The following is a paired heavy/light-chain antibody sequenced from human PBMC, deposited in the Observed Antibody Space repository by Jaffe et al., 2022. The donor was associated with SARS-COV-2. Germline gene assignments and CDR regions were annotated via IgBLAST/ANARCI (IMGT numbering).Heavy chain of an antibody. CDR1: GFNVNSNH. Sequence: EVQLVETGGGLIQPGGSLRLSCVASGFNVNSNHMHWVRQTPGKGLEWVSIFYRGASIKYADSVKGRFTISRDSSKNTVYLQMSSLRTEDTAVYYCATTTVTTPAPDYQYYYMDVWGRGTTVTVSS. D-gene: IGHD4-17*01. J-gene: IGHJ6*03. CDR3: ATTTVTTPAPDYQYYYMDV. V-gene: IGHV3-53*02. CDR2: FYRGASI.
Light chain of an antibody. CDR1: QSLLHSNGYNY. CDR2: LGS. J-gene: IGKJ4*01. Sequence: DIVMTQSPLSLPVTPGEPASISCRSSQSLLHSNGYNYLDWYLQKPGQSPQLLIYLGSNRASGVPDRFSGSGSGTDFTLKISRVEAEDVGIYYCMQALQPQLTFGGGTKVEIK. V-gene: IGKV2-28*01. CDR3: MQALQPQLT.